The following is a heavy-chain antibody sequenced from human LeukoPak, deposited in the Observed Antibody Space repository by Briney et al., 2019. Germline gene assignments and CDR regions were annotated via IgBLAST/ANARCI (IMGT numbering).Heavy chain of an antibody. CDR1: GRSISTYY. CDR3: ARHLSDSVSAIEY. Sequence: WETLSLTCTVSGRSISTYYWSWIRQPPGKGLEWIGYIYTSGSTNYNPSLKSRVTKSVDTSKIQFSQKLSSVTAADTAVYYCARHLSDSVSAIEYWGQGALVTVSS. D-gene: IGHD5/OR15-5a*01. J-gene: IGHJ4*02. V-gene: IGHV4-4*09. CDR2: IYTSGST.